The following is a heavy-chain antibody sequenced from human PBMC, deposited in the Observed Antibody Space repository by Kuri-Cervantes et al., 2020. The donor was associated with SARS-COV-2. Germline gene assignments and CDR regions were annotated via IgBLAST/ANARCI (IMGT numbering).Heavy chain of an antibody. CDR1: GGSFSDNH. Sequence: ESLKISCAVYGGSFSDNHWTWVRQPPGKGLEWIGEINYSGTTNYNPSLKSRVTMSVDTSKNQFSLNLTSVTAADTAVYYCARLRRNNNAWFVTGYYMDVWARGPRSPSP. CDR3: ARLRRNNNAWFVTGYYMDV. J-gene: IGHJ6*03. V-gene: IGHV4-34*01. D-gene: IGHD3-10*01. CDR2: INYSGTT.